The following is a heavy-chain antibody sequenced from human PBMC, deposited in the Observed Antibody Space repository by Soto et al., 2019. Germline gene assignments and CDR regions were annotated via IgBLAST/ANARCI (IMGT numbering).Heavy chain of an antibody. CDR1: GGTFASYS. V-gene: IGHV1-69*06. CDR2: IIPLLKTV. CDR3: ARDHVDRFGYMDV. J-gene: IGHJ6*02. D-gene: IGHD6-25*01. Sequence: QAELVQSGAEVKKPGSSVNDSCKASGGTFASYSITWVRQAPGQRLEWMGEIIPLLKTVNYAQKFQGRVTITGDRSTSTVYLALSRLRSDDTAVYYCARDHVDRFGYMDVWGHGTTVTFS.